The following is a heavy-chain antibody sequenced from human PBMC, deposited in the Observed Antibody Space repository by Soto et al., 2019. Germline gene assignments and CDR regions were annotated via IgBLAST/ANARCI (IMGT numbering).Heavy chain of an antibody. CDR2: ISSGGGST. CDR1: GFTFSSYA. D-gene: IGHD2-21*01. V-gene: IGHV3-23*01. CDR3: ATLVAATSGY. J-gene: IGHJ4*02. Sequence: EVQMLESGGDLVQPGGSLRLSCEASGFTFSSYAMSWVRQAPGKGLEWVSTISSGGGSTYYADSVKGRFTISRDNSKNTLFLQMNSLRADDTAVYYCATLVAATSGYWGQGTLVTVSS.